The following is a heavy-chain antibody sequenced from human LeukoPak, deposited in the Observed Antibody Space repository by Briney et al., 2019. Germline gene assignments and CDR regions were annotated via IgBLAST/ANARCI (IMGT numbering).Heavy chain of an antibody. CDR3: AKVIAAAGPYYFDY. V-gene: IGHV3-23*01. J-gene: IGHJ4*02. CDR1: GFTFSGTA. D-gene: IGHD6-13*01. CDR2: IGGDGIT. Sequence: PGGSLRLSCVASGFTFSGTAMNWVRQAAGTGLEWVSGIGGDGITHYADSVQGRFSISRDNSKNTLYLQMNSLRAEDTAVYYCAKVIAAAGPYYFDYWGQGTLVTVSS.